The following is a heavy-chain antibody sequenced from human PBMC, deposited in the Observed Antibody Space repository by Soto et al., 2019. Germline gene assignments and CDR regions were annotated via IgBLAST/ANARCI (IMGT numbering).Heavy chain of an antibody. CDR2: ISYDGSNK. Sequence: GGSLRLSCAASGFTFSNYGMHWVRQAPGKGLEWVAVISYDGSNKYYADSVKGRFTISRDNSKNTLYLQMNSLRAEDTAVYYCAKGRTITVAGPEFDYWGQGTLVTVFS. V-gene: IGHV3-30*18. D-gene: IGHD6-19*01. J-gene: IGHJ4*02. CDR3: AKGRTITVAGPEFDY. CDR1: GFTFSNYG.